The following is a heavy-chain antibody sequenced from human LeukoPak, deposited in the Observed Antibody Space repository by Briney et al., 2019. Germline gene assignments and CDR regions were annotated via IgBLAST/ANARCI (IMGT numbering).Heavy chain of an antibody. D-gene: IGHD4-17*01. Sequence: ASVKVSCKASGYSFTSYGVSWVRQAPGQGLEWMGWISAYNPDTKYAQKFQGRVTMTKDTSTSTAYMELRSLRSDDTAVYYCARDAAVITRGFGFWGQGTLVTVSS. CDR2: ISAYNPDT. J-gene: IGHJ4*02. V-gene: IGHV1-18*01. CDR1: GYSFTSYG. CDR3: ARDAAVITRGFGF.